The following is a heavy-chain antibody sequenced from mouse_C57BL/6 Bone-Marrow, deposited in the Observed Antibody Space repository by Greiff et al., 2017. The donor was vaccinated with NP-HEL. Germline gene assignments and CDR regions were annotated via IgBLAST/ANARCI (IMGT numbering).Heavy chain of an antibody. Sequence: EVQLQQSGAELVRPGASVKLSCTASGFNIKDYYMHWVKQRPEQGLEWIGRIDPEDGDTEYAPKFQGKATMTADTSSNTAYLQLSSLTSEDTAVYYCTNYYYGSRGAYWGQGTLVTVSA. V-gene: IGHV14-1*01. CDR1: GFNIKDYY. J-gene: IGHJ3*01. D-gene: IGHD1-1*01. CDR2: IDPEDGDT. CDR3: TNYYYGSRGAY.